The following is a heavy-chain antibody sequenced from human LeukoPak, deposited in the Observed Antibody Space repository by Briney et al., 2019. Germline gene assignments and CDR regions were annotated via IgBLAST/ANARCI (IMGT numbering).Heavy chain of an antibody. V-gene: IGHV3-53*04. CDR1: GFTFSSYA. Sequence: GGSLRLSCAASGFTFSSYAMSWVRQAPGKGLEWVSTIYRGGSTYYADSVEGRFTISRHNSNNTLHLQMNSLRAEDTAVYYCGRGAYGSGSYYIGDAFDMWGQGTMVTVSS. J-gene: IGHJ3*02. CDR3: GRGAYGSGSYYIGDAFDM. CDR2: IYRGGST. D-gene: IGHD3-10*01.